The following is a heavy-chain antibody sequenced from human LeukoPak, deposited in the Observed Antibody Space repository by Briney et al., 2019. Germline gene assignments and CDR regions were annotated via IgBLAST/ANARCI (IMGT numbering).Heavy chain of an antibody. D-gene: IGHD3-22*01. J-gene: IGHJ4*02. CDR2: INPSGGST. CDR1: GYTFTSYY. CDR3: ATRSHIGMIGY. V-gene: IGHV1-46*01. Sequence: ASVKVSCKASGYTFTSYYMHWVRQAPGQGLEWMGIINPSGGSTSYAQKFQGRVTMTEDTSTDTAYMELSSLRSEDTAVYYCATRSHIGMIGYWGQGTLVTVSS.